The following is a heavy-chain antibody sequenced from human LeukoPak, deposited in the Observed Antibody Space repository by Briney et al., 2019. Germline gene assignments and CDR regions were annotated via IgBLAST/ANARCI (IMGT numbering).Heavy chain of an antibody. J-gene: IGHJ3*02. CDR1: GYTFTGYY. V-gene: IGHV1-2*02. Sequence: ASVKVSCKASGYTFTGYYMHWVRQAPGQGLEWMGWINPNSGGTNYAQKFQGRVTMTRDTSISTAYMELSRLRSDDTAVYYCARPLSVWYSSWGAFDIWGQGTMVTVSS. CDR2: INPNSGGT. CDR3: ARPLSVWYSSWGAFDI. D-gene: IGHD6-19*01.